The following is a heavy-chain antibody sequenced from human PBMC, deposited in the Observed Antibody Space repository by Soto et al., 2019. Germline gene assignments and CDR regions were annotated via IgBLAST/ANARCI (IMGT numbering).Heavy chain of an antibody. CDR1: GGTVSSYA. J-gene: IGHJ6*02. Sequence: QVQLVQSGAEVKKPGSSVKVSCKASGGTVSSYAISWVRQAPGQGLEWMGGIIPIFGTANYAQKFQGRVTITADESTSTAYMELSSLRSEDTAVYYCARHPPAVYYYGMDVWGQGTTVTVSS. CDR3: ARHPPAVYYYGMDV. CDR2: IIPIFGTA. V-gene: IGHV1-69*12.